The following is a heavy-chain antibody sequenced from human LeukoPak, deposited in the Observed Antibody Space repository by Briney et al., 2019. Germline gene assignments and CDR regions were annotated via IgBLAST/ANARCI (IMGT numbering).Heavy chain of an antibody. CDR1: GGSFSGYY. J-gene: IGHJ5*02. V-gene: IGHV4-34*01. CDR2: INHSGST. CDR3: ARDRRYKSWFDP. Sequence: PSETLSLTCAVYGGSFSGYYWSWIRQPPGKGLEWIGEINHSGSTNYNPSLKSRVTISVDTSKNQFSLKLSSVTAADTAVYYCARDRRYKSWFDPWGQGTLVTVSS. D-gene: IGHD1-14*01.